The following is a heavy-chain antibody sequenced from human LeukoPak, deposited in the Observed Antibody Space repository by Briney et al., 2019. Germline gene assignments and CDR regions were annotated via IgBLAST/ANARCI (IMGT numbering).Heavy chain of an antibody. CDR1: GFTFSSYW. Sequence: GGSLRLSCAASGFTFSSYWMHWVRQAPGKGLVWVSRINSDGSSTSYADSVKGRFTISRDNAKNTLYLQMNSLRAEDTAVYYCARVGVSSSWYSHYFDYWGQGTLVTVSS. CDR2: INSDGSST. J-gene: IGHJ4*02. D-gene: IGHD6-13*01. CDR3: ARVGVSSSWYSHYFDY. V-gene: IGHV3-74*01.